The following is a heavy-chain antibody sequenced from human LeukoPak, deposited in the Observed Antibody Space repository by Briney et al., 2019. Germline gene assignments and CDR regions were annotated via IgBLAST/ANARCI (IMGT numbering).Heavy chain of an antibody. J-gene: IGHJ4*02. CDR2: ISAYNGNT. V-gene: IGHV1-18*01. CDR3: ARGPVGRGYVWGSYRAHYDY. Sequence: ASVKVSCKASGYTFTSYGISWVRQAPGQGLEWMGWISAYNGNTNYAQKLQGRVTMTTDTSTSTAYMELSRLRSDDTAVYYCARGPVGRGYVWGSYRAHYDYWGQGTLVTVSS. D-gene: IGHD3-16*02. CDR1: GYTFTSYG.